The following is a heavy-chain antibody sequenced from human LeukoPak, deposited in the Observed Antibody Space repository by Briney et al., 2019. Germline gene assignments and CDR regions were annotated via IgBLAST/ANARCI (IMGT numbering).Heavy chain of an antibody. Sequence: GALRLSCAASGFTFSSYAMSWVRQAPGEGLQWVSGISGSGSGTYYADSVRGRFTISRDNSKNTLYLQMGSLRAEDMAVYYCARDRGGTRYFDYWGQGTLVTVSS. D-gene: IGHD1-7*01. V-gene: IGHV3-23*01. CDR2: ISGSGSGT. J-gene: IGHJ4*02. CDR3: ARDRGGTRYFDY. CDR1: GFTFSSYA.